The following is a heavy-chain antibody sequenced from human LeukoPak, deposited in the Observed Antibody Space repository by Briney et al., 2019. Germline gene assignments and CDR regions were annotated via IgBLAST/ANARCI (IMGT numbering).Heavy chain of an antibody. CDR1: GCTFTGYY. Sequence: GASVKVSCKASGCTFTGYYMHWVRQTPGQGLEWMGWINPNSGGTNYAQKFQGRVTMTRDTSISTAYMELSRLRSDDTAVYYCARARAHFDWLTTTPDYMDVWGKGTTVTVSS. CDR2: INPNSGGT. V-gene: IGHV1-2*02. D-gene: IGHD3-9*01. J-gene: IGHJ6*03. CDR3: ARARAHFDWLTTTPDYMDV.